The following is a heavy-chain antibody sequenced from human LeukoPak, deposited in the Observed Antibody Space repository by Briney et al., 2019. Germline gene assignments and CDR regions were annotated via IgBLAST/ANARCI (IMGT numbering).Heavy chain of an antibody. D-gene: IGHD3-22*01. CDR2: IYSSGSA. Sequence: SETLSLTCAVSGGSISSGGYSWSWIRQPAGKGLEWVGRIYSSGSANYNPSLESRVIMSVDTSSNQLSLTLSSVTAADTAVYYCARGQSSAYQNWFDPWGQGTLVTVST. CDR3: ARGQSSAYQNWFDP. CDR1: GGSISSGGYS. V-gene: IGHV4-61*02. J-gene: IGHJ5*02.